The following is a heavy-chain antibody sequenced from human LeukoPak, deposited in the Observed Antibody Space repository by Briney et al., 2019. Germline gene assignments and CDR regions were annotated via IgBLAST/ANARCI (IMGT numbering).Heavy chain of an antibody. CDR1: GFPFSDYA. CDR2: ISNRGDNT. D-gene: IGHD5-24*01. CDR3: ARSGYNRFDY. Sequence: PGGSLRLSCAASGFPFSDYAMTWVRQAPGKGLEWVSAISNRGDNTYYPGSVKGRFTISRDNSKNTLYLQMNSLRAEDAAVYYCARSGYNRFDYWGQGTLVTVSS. J-gene: IGHJ4*02. V-gene: IGHV3-23*01.